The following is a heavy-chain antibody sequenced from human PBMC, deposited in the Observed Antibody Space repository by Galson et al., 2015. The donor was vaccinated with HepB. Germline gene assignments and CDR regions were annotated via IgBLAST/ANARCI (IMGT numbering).Heavy chain of an antibody. CDR2: ISWNSGSI. V-gene: IGHV3-9*01. J-gene: IGHJ4*02. CDR1: GFTFDDYA. D-gene: IGHD5-12*01. Sequence: SLRLSCAASGFTFDDYAMHWVRQAPGKGLEWVSGISWNSGSIGYADSVKGRFTISRDNAKNSLYLQMNSLRAEDTALYYCAKDMSSGYEYGLDYWGQGTLVTVSS. CDR3: AKDMSSGYEYGLDY.